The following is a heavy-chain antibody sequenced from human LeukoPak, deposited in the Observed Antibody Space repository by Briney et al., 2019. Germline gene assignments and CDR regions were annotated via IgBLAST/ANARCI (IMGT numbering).Heavy chain of an antibody. CDR3: GKDGGQYSSGPEFDP. CDR2: ISGGGERT. Sequence: GGSLRLSCAASSIVFSNTAMNWARQSPGRGREWVSAISGGGERTFYADSVKGRFTISRDNSKNMVYLQMNSLRADDTAIYYCGKDGGQYSSGPEFDPRGQGALVTVSS. J-gene: IGHJ5*02. D-gene: IGHD6-19*01. CDR1: SIVFSNTA. V-gene: IGHV3-23*01.